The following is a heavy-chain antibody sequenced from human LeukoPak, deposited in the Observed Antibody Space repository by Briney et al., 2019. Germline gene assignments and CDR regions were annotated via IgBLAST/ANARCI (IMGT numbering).Heavy chain of an antibody. CDR3: ARVGQSSSSYGMDV. Sequence: GESLKISCRASGYIFTNYWIAWVRWMPGEGLQWMGIIYPGDSNTRYSPSFRGQVTISADKSISTAYLQWSSLKTSDTALYYCARVGQSSSSYGMDVWGQGTTVTVSS. CDR1: GYIFTNYW. D-gene: IGHD6-6*01. V-gene: IGHV5-51*01. J-gene: IGHJ6*02. CDR2: IYPGDSNT.